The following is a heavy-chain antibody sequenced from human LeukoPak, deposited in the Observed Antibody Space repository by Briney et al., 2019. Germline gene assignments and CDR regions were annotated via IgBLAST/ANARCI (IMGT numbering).Heavy chain of an antibody. CDR3: ARGDDYKSTLFDY. CDR2: ISYSGTT. J-gene: IGHJ4*02. D-gene: IGHD5-12*01. Sequence: SETLSLTCTVSGGSISSYYWNWIRQPPGKGLEWIGYISYSGTTNYNPSLKSRVTISVDTSKKQFSLKLTFATAADTAVYYCARGDDYKSTLFDYWGQGTLVTVSS. CDR1: GGSISSYY. V-gene: IGHV4-59*01.